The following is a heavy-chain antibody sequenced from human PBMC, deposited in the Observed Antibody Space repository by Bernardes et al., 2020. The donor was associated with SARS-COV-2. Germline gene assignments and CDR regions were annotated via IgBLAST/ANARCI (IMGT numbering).Heavy chain of an antibody. D-gene: IGHD3-10*01. CDR3: AHTGGSGSYYNYYYYGMDV. CDR2: IYWDDDK. CDR1: GFSLSTSGVG. V-gene: IGHV2-5*02. J-gene: IGHJ6*02. Sequence: GPTLVKPTQTLTLTCTFSGFSLSTSGVGVGWIRQPPGKALEWLALIYWDDDKRYSPSLKSRLTITKDTSKNQVVLTMTNMDPVDTATYYCAHTGGSGSYYNYYYYGMDVWGQGTTVTVSS.